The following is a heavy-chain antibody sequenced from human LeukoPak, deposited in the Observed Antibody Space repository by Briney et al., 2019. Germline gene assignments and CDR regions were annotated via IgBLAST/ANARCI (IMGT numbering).Heavy chain of an antibody. Sequence: PSETLSLTCTVSGGSISSYYWSWIRQPPGKGLEWIGYIYYSGSTNYNPSLKSRVTISVDTSKNQFSLKLSSVTAADTAVYYCARQFRWSFDYWGQGPLVTVSS. V-gene: IGHV4-59*01. CDR1: GGSISSYY. J-gene: IGHJ4*02. CDR3: ARQFRWSFDY. CDR2: IYYSGST. D-gene: IGHD4-23*01.